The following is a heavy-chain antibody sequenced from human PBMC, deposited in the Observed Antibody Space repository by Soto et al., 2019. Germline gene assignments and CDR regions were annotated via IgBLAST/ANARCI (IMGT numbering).Heavy chain of an antibody. Sequence: GGSLRLSCVASGFTFSTYWVSWVRQAPGKGLEWVANIKQDGSEKYYVDSEKGRFTITRDNAKNSLFLQMNSLRVEDTAVYYCAREEGRCSGGRCKYYFDFWGPGTLVTVSS. D-gene: IGHD2-15*01. V-gene: IGHV3-7*01. CDR3: AREEGRCSGGRCKYYFDF. CDR2: IKQDGSEK. J-gene: IGHJ4*02. CDR1: GFTFSTYW.